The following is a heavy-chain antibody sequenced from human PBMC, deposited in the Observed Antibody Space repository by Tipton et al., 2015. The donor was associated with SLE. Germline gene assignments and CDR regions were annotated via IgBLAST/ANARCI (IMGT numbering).Heavy chain of an antibody. CDR1: GGSISSYY. CDR3: AGSSIAARWSFDY. CDR2: IYSSGST. Sequence: LRLSCTVSGGSISSYYWSWIRQPPGKGLEWIGHIYSSGSTNYNPSLKSRVTISVDTSKNQFSLKLSSVTAADTAVYYCAGSSIAARWSFDYWGQGTLVTVSS. D-gene: IGHD6-6*01. J-gene: IGHJ4*02. V-gene: IGHV4-4*08.